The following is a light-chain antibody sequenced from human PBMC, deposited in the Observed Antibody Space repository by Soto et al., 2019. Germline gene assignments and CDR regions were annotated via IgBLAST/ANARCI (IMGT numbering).Light chain of an antibody. V-gene: IGLV2-11*01. CDR3: CASAGSPTWV. J-gene: IGLJ3*02. CDR2: YVS. CDR1: NSDLV. Sequence: QSVLTQPRLVSGSPGQSVTISCSGTNSDLVSWYQQHPGKAPKFIIYYVSQRPSGVPDRFSGSKSGNTASLTISGLQPEDEADYYCCASAGSPTWVFGGGTKVTVL.